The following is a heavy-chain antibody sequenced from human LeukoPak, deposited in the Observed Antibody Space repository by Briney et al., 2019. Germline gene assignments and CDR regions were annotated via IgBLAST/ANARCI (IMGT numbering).Heavy chain of an antibody. CDR1: GYTFTSYW. V-gene: IGHV5-51*01. Sequence: GESLKISCKGSGYTFTSYWIAWVRQMPGKGLEWMGIIYPADSDTRYSPSFQGQVTISADKSISTAYLQWSSLQASDTAMYYCARPNDPGPDAFDIWGQGTMVTVSS. CDR3: ARPNDPGPDAFDI. CDR2: IYPADSDT. D-gene: IGHD3-16*01. J-gene: IGHJ3*02.